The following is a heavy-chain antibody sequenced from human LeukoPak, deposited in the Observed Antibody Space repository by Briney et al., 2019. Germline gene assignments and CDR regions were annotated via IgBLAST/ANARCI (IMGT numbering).Heavy chain of an antibody. Sequence: GGSLRLSCVVSGFTFSNYAMGWVRQAPGQGLDWVSAISDSGVTAYYADSVKGRFTISRDNSKSTLYLQMNSLRAEDTAVYYCANLNAPYWGNLDYWGQGTLVTVSS. CDR3: ANLNAPYWGNLDY. CDR2: ISDSGVTA. CDR1: GFTFSNYA. D-gene: IGHD3-16*01. J-gene: IGHJ4*02. V-gene: IGHV3-23*01.